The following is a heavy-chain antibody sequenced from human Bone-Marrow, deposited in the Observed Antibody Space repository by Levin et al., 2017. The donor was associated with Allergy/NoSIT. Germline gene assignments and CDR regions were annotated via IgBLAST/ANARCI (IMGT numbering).Heavy chain of an antibody. Sequence: SQTLSLTCAVSGGSISSSNWWTWVRQPPGKGLEWIGEIYHSGSTNYNPSLRSRVTISLDKSMTQFSLKLTSVTAADTAVYYRARGGGWGPIDYWGQGTLVTVSS. CDR1: GGSISSSNW. J-gene: IGHJ4*02. CDR3: ARGGGWGPIDY. V-gene: IGHV4-4*02. D-gene: IGHD3-16*01. CDR2: IYHSGST.